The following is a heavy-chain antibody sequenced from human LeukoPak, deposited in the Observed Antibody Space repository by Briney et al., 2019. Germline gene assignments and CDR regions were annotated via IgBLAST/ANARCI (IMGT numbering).Heavy chain of an antibody. Sequence: SVKVSCKASGGTFSSYAIRWVRQAPGQRLEWMGGIIPIFGTANYAQKFQGRVTITADESTSTAYMELSSLRSEDTAVYYCARDPGYCSGGSCAASDAFDIWGQGTMVTVSS. CDR1: GGTFSSYA. D-gene: IGHD2-15*01. V-gene: IGHV1-69*13. CDR2: IIPIFGTA. CDR3: ARDPGYCSGGSCAASDAFDI. J-gene: IGHJ3*02.